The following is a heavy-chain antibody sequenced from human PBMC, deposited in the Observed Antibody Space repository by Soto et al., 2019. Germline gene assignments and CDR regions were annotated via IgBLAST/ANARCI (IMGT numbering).Heavy chain of an antibody. CDR2: IIPIFGTA. CDR1: GGTFSSYA. Sequence: SVKVSCKASGGTFSSYAISWVRQAPGQGLEWMGGIIPIFGTANYAQKFQGRVTITADESTSTAYMELSSLRSEDTAVYYCARRVTHGGYYLGPFDYWGQGTLVTVSS. D-gene: IGHD3-22*01. V-gene: IGHV1-69*13. CDR3: ARRVTHGGYYLGPFDY. J-gene: IGHJ4*02.